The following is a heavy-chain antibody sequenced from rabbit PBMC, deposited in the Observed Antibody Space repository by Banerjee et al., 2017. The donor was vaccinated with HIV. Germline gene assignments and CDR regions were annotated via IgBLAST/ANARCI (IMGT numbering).Heavy chain of an antibody. D-gene: IGHD2-1*01. CDR1: GLDFSSSHW. CDR2: IYTGSSGST. V-gene: IGHV1S40*01. Sequence: QSLEESGGDLVKPGASLTLTCTASGLDFSSSHWMSWVRQAPGKGLEWIGCIYTGSSGSTYYASWAKGRFTISKTSPTTVTLQMTSLTAADTATHFCARGGAWYDLWGQGTLVT. J-gene: IGHJ3*01. CDR3: ARGGAWYDL.